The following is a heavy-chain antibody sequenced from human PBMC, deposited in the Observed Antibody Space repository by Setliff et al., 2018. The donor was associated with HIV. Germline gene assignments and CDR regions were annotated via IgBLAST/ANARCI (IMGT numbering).Heavy chain of an antibody. V-gene: IGHV1-69*11. Sequence: SVKVSCKASGGTFSSYVITWVRQAPGQGLEWMGRIIPILGTAIYAQKFQGRVTITADESTSTVYMELSSLRSEDTAVYYCARVGENVSGWFDPWGQGALVTV. CDR3: ARVGENVSGWFDP. CDR2: IIPILGTA. CDR1: GGTFSSYV. J-gene: IGHJ5*02. D-gene: IGHD1-26*01.